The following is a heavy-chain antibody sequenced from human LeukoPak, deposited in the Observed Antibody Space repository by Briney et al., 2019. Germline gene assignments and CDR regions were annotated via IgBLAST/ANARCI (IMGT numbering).Heavy chain of an antibody. J-gene: IGHJ6*03. V-gene: IGHV4-34*01. CDR1: XY. CDR2: INHSGST. CDR3: AXXXXXXXXXXXXXXXXXXYXXV. Sequence: XYWXWIRQPPGXXLXWIGEINHSGSTNYNPSLKSRVTISVDTSKNQFSLKLSSVTAAGTAVYYCAXXXXXXXXXXXXXXXXXXYXXVWGKGTTVTVSS.